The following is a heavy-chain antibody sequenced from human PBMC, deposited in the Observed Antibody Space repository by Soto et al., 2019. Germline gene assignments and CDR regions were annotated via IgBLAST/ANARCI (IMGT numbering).Heavy chain of an antibody. D-gene: IGHD5-12*01. V-gene: IGHV3-30*18. Sequence: ESGGGVVQPGRSLRLSCAASGFTFSSYGMHWVRQAPGKGLEWVAVISYDGSNKYYADSVKGRFTISRDNSKNTLYLQMNSLRAEDTAVYYCAKALVATTSYYYYGMDVWGQGTTVTVSS. CDR2: ISYDGSNK. CDR3: AKALVATTSYYYYGMDV. CDR1: GFTFSSYG. J-gene: IGHJ6*02.